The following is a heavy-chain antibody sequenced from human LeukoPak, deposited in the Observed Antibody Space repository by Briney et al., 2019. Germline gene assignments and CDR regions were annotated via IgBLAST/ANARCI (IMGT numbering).Heavy chain of an antibody. CDR2: ISGSGGST. J-gene: IGHJ6*03. V-gene: IGHV3-23*01. CDR3: AKGVVPAALYYYYYYMDV. CDR1: GFTFSSYA. Sequence: GGSLRLSCAASGFTFSSYAMSWVRQAPGKGLEWVSAISGSGGSTYYADSVKGRFTISRDNSKNTLYLQMNSLRAEDTAVYYCAKGVVPAALYYYYYYMDVWGKGTTVTVSS. D-gene: IGHD2-2*01.